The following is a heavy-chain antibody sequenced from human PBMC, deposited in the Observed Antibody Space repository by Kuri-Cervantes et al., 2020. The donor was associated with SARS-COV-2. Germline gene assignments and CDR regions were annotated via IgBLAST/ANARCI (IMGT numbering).Heavy chain of an antibody. CDR3: ARSSSSSVYYYYMDV. V-gene: IGHV1-8*03. CDR1: GYTFTSYD. Sequence: ASVKVSCKASGYTFTSYDINWVRQATGQGLEWMGWMNPNSGNTGYAQKFQGRVTITRNTSISTAYMELSSLRSEDTAVYYRARSSSSSVYYYYMDVWGKGTTVTVSS. J-gene: IGHJ6*03. CDR2: MNPNSGNT. D-gene: IGHD6-6*01.